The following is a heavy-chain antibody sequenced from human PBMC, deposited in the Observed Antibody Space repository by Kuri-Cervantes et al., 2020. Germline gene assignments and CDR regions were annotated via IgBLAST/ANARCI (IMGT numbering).Heavy chain of an antibody. V-gene: IGHV3-20*04. CDR1: GFTFDDYG. D-gene: IGHD6-19*01. CDR3: ARDWAGKDF. J-gene: IGHJ4*02. Sequence: GESLKISCAASGFTFDDYGMSWVRQAPGKGLEWVSGINWNGGSTGYADSVKGRFTISRDNAKNSLYLQMNSLRVEDTAMYYCARDWAGKDFWGQGTLVTVSS. CDR2: INWNGGST.